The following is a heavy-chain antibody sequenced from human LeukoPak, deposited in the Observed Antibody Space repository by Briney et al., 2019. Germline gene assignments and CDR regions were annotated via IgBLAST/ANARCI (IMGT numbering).Heavy chain of an antibody. J-gene: IGHJ6*02. CDR3: ARVWYGELKVDV. CDR2: IIGSGGTP. CDR1: GFTFSNYA. Sequence: GGSLRLSCEASGFTFSNYAMSWVRQAPGKGLEWVSTIIGSGGTPYYADSVKGRFTISRDNSKNTLSLQMNSLRAEDTAVYYCARVWYGELKVDVWGQGTTVTVSS. V-gene: IGHV3-23*01. D-gene: IGHD3-10*01.